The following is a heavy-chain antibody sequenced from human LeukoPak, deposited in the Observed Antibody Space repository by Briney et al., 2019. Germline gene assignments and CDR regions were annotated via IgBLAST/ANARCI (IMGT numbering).Heavy chain of an antibody. J-gene: IGHJ4*02. Sequence: ETSETLSLTCAAYGGSFRGYYWGWISQPPGKWMEWLAEIHHGGNTTQNPSLETLVTISIDTSKIQFSLKLTSVTAADSAVYYCARGLVGGYHFDYWGQGTLVTVSS. CDR2: IHHGGNT. CDR1: GGSFRGYY. D-gene: IGHD3-22*01. V-gene: IGHV4-34*01. CDR3: ARGLVGGYHFDY.